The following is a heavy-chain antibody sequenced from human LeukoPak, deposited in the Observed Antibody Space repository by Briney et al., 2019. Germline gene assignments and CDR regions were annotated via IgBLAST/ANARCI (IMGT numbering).Heavy chain of an antibody. D-gene: IGHD6-13*01. CDR3: ARAPHSSNWCPYF. CDR2: ISESGATT. V-gene: IGHV3-23*01. CDR1: GFTFSSYA. J-gene: IGHJ4*02. Sequence: GGSLRLSCAASGFTFSSYAMSWVRQAPGKGLEWVSVISESGATTNYAGSVKGRFTMSRDNSKNTLYLQMNSLRAEDTAVYYCARAPHSSNWCPYFWGQGTLVTVSS.